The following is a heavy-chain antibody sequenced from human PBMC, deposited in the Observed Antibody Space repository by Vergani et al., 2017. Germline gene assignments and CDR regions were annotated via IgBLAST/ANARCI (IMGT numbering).Heavy chain of an antibody. CDR1: GGTFSSYT. V-gene: IGHV1-69*02. CDR3: ADVDTAMVTDY. D-gene: IGHD5-18*01. CDR2: IIPILGIA. Sequence: QVQLVQSGAEVKKPGSSVKVSCKASGGTFSSYTISWVRQAPGQGLEWMGRIIPILGIANYAQKFQGRVTVTADKSTSTAYMELSSLRSEDTAVYYCADVDTAMVTDYWGQGTLVTVSS. J-gene: IGHJ4*02.